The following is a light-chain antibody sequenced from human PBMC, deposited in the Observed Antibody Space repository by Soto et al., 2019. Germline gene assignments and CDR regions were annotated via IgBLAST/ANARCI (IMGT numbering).Light chain of an antibody. J-gene: IGKJ5*01. CDR3: QQFNSYPAIT. CDR1: QGISNA. V-gene: IGKV1-13*02. Sequence: AIHLTQSPSSLSASVGDRVTITCRARQGISNALAWYQLKPGKAPKLLIYDASNLQSGVTSRFSGSGSGTDFTLTISSLQPEDFAAYYCQQFNSYPAITFGQGTRLEIK. CDR2: DAS.